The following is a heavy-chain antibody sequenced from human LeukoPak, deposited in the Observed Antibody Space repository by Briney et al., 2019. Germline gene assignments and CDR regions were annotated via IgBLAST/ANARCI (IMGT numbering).Heavy chain of an antibody. CDR2: IIPTLGIA. CDR3: AREPSRDGYTLYYFDF. CDR1: GDSFSIYS. J-gene: IGHJ4*02. Sequence: SVKVSCKASGDSFSIYSISWVRQAPGQGLEWMGRIIPTLGIANYSQKFQGRVTITGDRSTTTAYMELSSLRSEDTAVYYCAREPSRDGYTLYYFDFWGQGTLVTVSS. D-gene: IGHD5-24*01. V-gene: IGHV1-69*04.